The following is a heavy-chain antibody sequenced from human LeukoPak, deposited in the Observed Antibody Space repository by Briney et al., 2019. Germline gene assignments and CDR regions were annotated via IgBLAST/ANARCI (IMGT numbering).Heavy chain of an antibody. V-gene: IGHV4-59*01. CDR1: GGSMSSYY. CDR2: IYYSGST. J-gene: IGHJ5*02. CDR3: ARGSWTGSSWDRIWFDP. D-gene: IGHD6-13*01. Sequence: PSETLSLTCTISGGSMSSYYWSWIRQPPGKRLQWIAYIYYSGSTNYNPSLESRVSISVDTSKNQFSLQLSSVTAADTAVYYCARGSWTGSSWDRIWFDPWGQGTLVTVSS.